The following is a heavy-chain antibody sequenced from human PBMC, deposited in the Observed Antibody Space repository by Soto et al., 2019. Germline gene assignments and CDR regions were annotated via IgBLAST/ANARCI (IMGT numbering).Heavy chain of an antibody. CDR2: INHTGGT. J-gene: IGHJ5*02. D-gene: IGHD3-3*01. Sequence: QVHLQQWGAGLLKPSETLSLTCAVYGGSVNGYYWNWIRQPPGKGLEGIGEINHTGGTHYNPSLKSRVTMSVDTSKNQFSLRLSSVTAADTAIYYCATRITVFGLLIPPFDPWGQGTQVTVSS. V-gene: IGHV4-34*02. CDR3: ATRITVFGLLIPPFDP. CDR1: GGSVNGYY.